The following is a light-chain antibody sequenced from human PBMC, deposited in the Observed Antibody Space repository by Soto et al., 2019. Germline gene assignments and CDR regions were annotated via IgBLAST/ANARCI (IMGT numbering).Light chain of an antibody. CDR2: KAS. CDR1: QSISGW. V-gene: IGKV1-5*03. CDR3: QQYNSYSLT. J-gene: IGKJ1*01. Sequence: DIQMTQSPSILSASVGDSVTITCRASQSISGWLPWYQQKPGKAPKLLISKASTLESGVPSRFSGSGSGTEFTLTISSLQPDDCATYYCQQYNSYSLTFGQGTKVEI.